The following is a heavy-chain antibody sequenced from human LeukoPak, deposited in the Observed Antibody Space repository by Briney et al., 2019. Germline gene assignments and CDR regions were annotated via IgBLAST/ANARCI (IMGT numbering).Heavy chain of an antibody. CDR2: IYPGLSGT. D-gene: IGHD3-22*01. Sequence: GESLKISCKGSGYIFTSYWIGWVRQMPGKGLEWMGIIYPGLSGTRYSPSFQGQVTISADKSISTTYLQWSSLKASDTAMYYCARHPNLYSYDSSVYSPLVDYWGQGTLVIVSS. V-gene: IGHV5-51*01. CDR3: ARHPNLYSYDSSVYSPLVDY. CDR1: GYIFTSYW. J-gene: IGHJ4*02.